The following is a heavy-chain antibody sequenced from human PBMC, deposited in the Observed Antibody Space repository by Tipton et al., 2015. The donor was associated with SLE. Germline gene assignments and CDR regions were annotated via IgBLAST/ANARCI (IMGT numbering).Heavy chain of an antibody. CDR1: GGSISTSSHY. V-gene: IGHV4-39*07. J-gene: IGHJ4*02. D-gene: IGHD1-1*01. CDR2: ISYSGTT. CDR3: ALDGGTGSAFDY. Sequence: TLSLTCSVSGGSISTSSHYWGWIRQPPGKGLEWIGSISYSGTTFYKPSLKSRVTISADTSKNQFSLKLRSVTAADTAVYYCALDGGTGSAFDYWGQGTLVTVSS.